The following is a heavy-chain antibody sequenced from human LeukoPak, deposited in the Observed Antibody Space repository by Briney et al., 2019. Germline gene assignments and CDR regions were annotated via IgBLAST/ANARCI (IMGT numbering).Heavy chain of an antibody. V-gene: IGHV3-53*01. J-gene: IGHJ1*01. D-gene: IGHD3-10*01. Sequence: PGGSLRLSCAASGFTVSSNYMSWVRQAPGKGLEWVSVLYSGGSTYYAASVKGRFTISRDNSKNTLYLQMNSLRAEDMAVYFCAKPGETTWFEYFHHWGQGTLVTVSS. CDR1: GFTVSSNY. CDR2: LYSGGST. CDR3: AKPGETTWFEYFHH.